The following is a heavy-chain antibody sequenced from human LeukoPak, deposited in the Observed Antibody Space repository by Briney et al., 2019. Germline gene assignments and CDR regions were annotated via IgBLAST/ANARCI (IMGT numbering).Heavy chain of an antibody. CDR3: ARVNDSGGFDY. V-gene: IGHV3-11*01. CDR1: GFTFSDYY. J-gene: IGHJ4*02. CDR2: ISSSGSTI. Sequence: GGSLRLSCAASGFTFSDYYMSWIRQAPGKGPEWVSYISSSGSTIYYADSVKGRFTISRDNARNSLYLQMNSLRAEDTAVYYCARVNDSGGFDYWGQGTLVTVSS. D-gene: IGHD3-16*01.